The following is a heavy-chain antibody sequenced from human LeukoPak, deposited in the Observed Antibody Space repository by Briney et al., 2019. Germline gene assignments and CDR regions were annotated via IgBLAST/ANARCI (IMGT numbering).Heavy chain of an antibody. CDR2: IKYDGSEK. D-gene: IGHD3-10*01. Sequence: GGSLRLSCAASGFTFRSYWMSWVRQAPGKGPEWVANIKYDGSEKFYVDSVKGRFSISRDNAKNSVYLQMNSLRADDTAVYYYARIMAYASGTYALDYWGQGTLLTVSS. CDR3: ARIMAYASGTYALDY. V-gene: IGHV3-7*03. CDR1: GFTFRSYW. J-gene: IGHJ4*02.